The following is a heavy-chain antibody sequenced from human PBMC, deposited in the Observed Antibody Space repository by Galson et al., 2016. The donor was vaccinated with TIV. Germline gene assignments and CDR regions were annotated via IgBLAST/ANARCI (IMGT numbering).Heavy chain of an antibody. CDR3: AKARGYGYGSPQDYYYGMDV. CDR1: GLTFNDYY. J-gene: IGHJ6*02. Sequence: SLRLSCAASGLTFNDYYMTWIRQAPGKGLEWISHISGSGNGIYYADSVKGRFIISRDNAKNSLSLQMNSLRAEDSARYYCAKARGYGYGSPQDYYYGMDVWGQGTTVTVSS. D-gene: IGHD5-18*01. V-gene: IGHV3-11*01. CDR2: ISGSGNGI.